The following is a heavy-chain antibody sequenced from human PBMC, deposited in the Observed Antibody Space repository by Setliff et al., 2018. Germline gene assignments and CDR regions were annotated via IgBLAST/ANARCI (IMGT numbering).Heavy chain of an antibody. V-gene: IGHV4-59*01. CDR1: GGSISSYY. CDR2: IYYSGST. CDR3: AREWGSSSWSSPRYYYYGMDV. J-gene: IGHJ6*02. Sequence: PSETLSLTCTVSGGSISSYYWSWIRQPPGKGLEWIAYIYYSGSTNYNPSLKSRVTISVDTSKNQLSLKLSSVTAADTAVYYCAREWGSSSWSSPRYYYYGMDVWGQGTTVTVSS. D-gene: IGHD6-13*01.